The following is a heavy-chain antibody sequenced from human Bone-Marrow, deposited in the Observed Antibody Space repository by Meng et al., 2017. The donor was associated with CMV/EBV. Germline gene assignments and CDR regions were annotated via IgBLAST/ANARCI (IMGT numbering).Heavy chain of an antibody. CDR1: GYTFTGYY. V-gene: IGHV1-18*04. D-gene: IGHD3-3*01. Sequence: ASVKVSCKASGYTFTGYYIHWVRQAPGQGLEWMGWISAYNGNTNYAQKLQGRVTMTTDTSTSTAYMELRSLRSDDTAVYYCAREDYDFWSGYYRGYYYYGMDVWGQGTTVTVSS. CDR2: ISAYNGNT. CDR3: AREDYDFWSGYYRGYYYYGMDV. J-gene: IGHJ6*02.